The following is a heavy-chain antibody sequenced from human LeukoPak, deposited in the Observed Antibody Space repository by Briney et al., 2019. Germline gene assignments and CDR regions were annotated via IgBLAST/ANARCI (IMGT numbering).Heavy chain of an antibody. D-gene: IGHD5-12*01. V-gene: IGHV4-34*01. CDR3: ARVVRWWLTPFDF. J-gene: IGHJ4*02. CDR2: INNRGTT. Sequence: SETLSLTCAVSGGSLSPHYWSWIRRPLGKGLEWIGEINNRGTTNYSPSLRCRATISVETSKNQYSLRLTSVTAADTAIYYWARVVRWWLTPFDFWGQGTRATVSS. CDR1: GGSLSPHY.